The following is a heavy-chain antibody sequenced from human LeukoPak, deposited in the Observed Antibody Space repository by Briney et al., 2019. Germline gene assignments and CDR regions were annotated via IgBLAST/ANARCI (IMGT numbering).Heavy chain of an antibody. CDR2: IIPIFGTA. J-gene: IGHJ6*04. CDR1: GGTFSSYA. D-gene: IGHD3-10*01. Sequence: SVKVSCKASGGTFSSYAISWVRQAPGQGLEWMGGIIPIFGTADYAQKFQGRVTITADESTSTAYMELSSLRSEDTAVYYCARGSQNLWFGEFHPTRPRKYYYYGMDVWGKGTTVTVSS. V-gene: IGHV1-69*13. CDR3: ARGSQNLWFGEFHPTRPRKYYYYGMDV.